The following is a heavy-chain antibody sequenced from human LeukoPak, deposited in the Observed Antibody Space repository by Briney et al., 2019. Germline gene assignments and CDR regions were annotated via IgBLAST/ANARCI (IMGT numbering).Heavy chain of an antibody. V-gene: IGHV1-2*02. CDR1: GYTFTGYY. D-gene: IGHD6-13*01. J-gene: IGHJ4*02. CDR3: ARVKGIAAAGTGMSHKTYYFDY. Sequence: ASVKVSCKASGYTFTGYYMHWVRQAPGQGLEWMGWINPSSGGTNYAQKFQGRVTMTRDTSISTAYMELSRLRSDDTAVYYCARVKGIAAAGTGMSHKTYYFDYWGQGTLGTVSS. CDR2: INPSSGGT.